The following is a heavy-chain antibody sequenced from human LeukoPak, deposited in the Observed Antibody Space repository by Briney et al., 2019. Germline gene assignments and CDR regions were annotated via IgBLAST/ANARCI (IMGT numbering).Heavy chain of an antibody. CDR1: GFTFSSYA. CDR2: ISGSGGST. D-gene: IGHD3-9*01. J-gene: IGHJ6*02. Sequence: GGSLRLSCAASGFTFSSYAMSWVRQAPGKGLEWVSAISGSGGSTYYADPVKGRFTISRDNSKNTLYLHLNSLRAEDTAVYYCARVDFRGGYYDILTGYYPNHGMDVWGQGTTVTVSS. CDR3: ARVDFRGGYYDILTGYYPNHGMDV. V-gene: IGHV3-23*01.